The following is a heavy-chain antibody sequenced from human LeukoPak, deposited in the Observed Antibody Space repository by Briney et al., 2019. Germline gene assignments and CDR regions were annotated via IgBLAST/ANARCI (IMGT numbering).Heavy chain of an antibody. Sequence: PGVSLRLSCAASGFTFSSYAMSWVRQAPGKGLEWVSAISGSGATTYYTDSAKGRFTISRDNSKITLYLQMDSLRAEDTAMYYCAKAPNSGGNCYDASDVWGQGTMVTVSS. D-gene: IGHD2-15*01. CDR2: ISGSGATT. CDR1: GFTFSSYA. V-gene: IGHV3-23*01. J-gene: IGHJ3*01. CDR3: AKAPNSGGNCYDASDV.